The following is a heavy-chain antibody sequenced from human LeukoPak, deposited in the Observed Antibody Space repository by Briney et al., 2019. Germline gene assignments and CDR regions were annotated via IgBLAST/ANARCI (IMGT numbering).Heavy chain of an antibody. CDR1: GYTFTGYY. CDR3: ASGSSYDSSGRGFDY. CDR2: INPNSGGT. Sequence: ASVKVSCKASGYTFTGYYMHWVRQAPGQGLEWMGWINPNSGGTNYAQKFQGRVTMTRDTSISTAYMELSRLRFDDRAVYYCASGSSYDSSGRGFDYWGRGTLVTVST. V-gene: IGHV1-2*02. D-gene: IGHD3-22*01. J-gene: IGHJ4*02.